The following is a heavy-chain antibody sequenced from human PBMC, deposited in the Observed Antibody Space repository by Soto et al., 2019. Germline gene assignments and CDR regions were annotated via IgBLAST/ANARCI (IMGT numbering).Heavy chain of an antibody. J-gene: IGHJ4*02. D-gene: IGHD6-19*01. Sequence: GGSLRLSCAASGFTFSSQAMHWVRKAPGKGLEWVAVISYDGSNKYYADSVKGRFTISRDNSKNTLHLQMNSLRPEDAAVYYCARDQKGEQWLVIPVIDYWGLGTLVTVSS. CDR2: ISYDGSNK. V-gene: IGHV3-30-3*01. CDR1: GFTFSSQA. CDR3: ARDQKGEQWLVIPVIDY.